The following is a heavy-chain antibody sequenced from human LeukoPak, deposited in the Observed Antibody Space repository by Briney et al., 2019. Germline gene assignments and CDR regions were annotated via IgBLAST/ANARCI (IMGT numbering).Heavy chain of an antibody. CDR1: GFTFSSYS. CDR2: ISTNGNKI. V-gene: IGHV3-48*01. D-gene: IGHD5-12*01. CDR3: VREMGGYPFDH. Sequence: GGSLRLSCAASGFTFSSYSMNWVRQAPGKGLEWVSYISTNGNKIYYANSVKGRFTISRDNAKNSLYLQMNSLRAEDTAIYYCVREMGGYPFDHWGQGTLVTVSS. J-gene: IGHJ4*02.